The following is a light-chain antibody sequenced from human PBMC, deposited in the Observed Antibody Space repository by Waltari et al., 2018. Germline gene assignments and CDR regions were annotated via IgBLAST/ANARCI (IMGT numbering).Light chain of an antibody. CDR2: LDS. Sequence: SSVLTQAPSVSVAPGQTATVTCGGANTGSRRVHWYQQKPGRAPVLVVYLDSDRPPGIPERFAGSKSGNAATLTISRVEAGDEADYYCHVWDANTVMFGGGTKLTVL. CDR3: HVWDANTVM. J-gene: IGLJ3*02. CDR1: NTGSRR. V-gene: IGLV3-21*02.